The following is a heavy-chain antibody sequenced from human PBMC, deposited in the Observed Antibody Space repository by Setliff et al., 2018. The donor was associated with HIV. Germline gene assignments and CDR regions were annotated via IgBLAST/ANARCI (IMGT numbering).Heavy chain of an antibody. V-gene: IGHV3-21*01. J-gene: IGHJ4*02. Sequence: LRLSCAASGFTLSDYEMNWVRQAPGKGLEWVSSISSSGSYIYYADSVKGRFTSSRDNGKNSLYLQMNSLRAEDTAVYYCARGTGPSGCAGDRYHDWGQGTLVTVSS. D-gene: IGHD2-21*02. CDR3: ARGTGPSGCAGDRYHD. CDR1: GFTLSDYE. CDR2: ISSSGSYI.